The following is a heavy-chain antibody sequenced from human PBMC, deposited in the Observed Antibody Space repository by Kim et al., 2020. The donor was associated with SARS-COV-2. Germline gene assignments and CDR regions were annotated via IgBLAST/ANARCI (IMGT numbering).Heavy chain of an antibody. V-gene: IGHV3-48*02. CDR2: ISSSSSTI. D-gene: IGHD3-22*01. CDR3: ARDNGRISSCYYSPTDYYFDY. CDR1: GFTFSSYS. J-gene: IGHJ4*02. Sequence: GGSLRLSCAASGFTFSSYSMNWVRQAPGKGLEWVSYISSSSSTIYYADSVKGRFTISRDNAKNSLYLQMNSLRDEDTAVYYCARDNGRISSCYYSPTDYYFDYWGQGTLVTVSS.